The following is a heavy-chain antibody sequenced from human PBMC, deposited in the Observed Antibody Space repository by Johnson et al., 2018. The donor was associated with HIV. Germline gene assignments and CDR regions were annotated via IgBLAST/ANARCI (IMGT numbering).Heavy chain of an antibody. Sequence: VQLVESGGGLIQPGGSLRLSCAASVFTVSSNYMSWVRQAPGKGLEWVSVIYSGGSTYYPDYVKGRFTISRDNSKNTLYLQMNSLRAEDTAVYYCASLGGSYSLDIWGQGTMVTVSS. CDR2: IYSGGST. V-gene: IGHV3-53*01. CDR1: VFTVSSNY. CDR3: ASLGGSYSLDI. D-gene: IGHD1-26*01. J-gene: IGHJ3*02.